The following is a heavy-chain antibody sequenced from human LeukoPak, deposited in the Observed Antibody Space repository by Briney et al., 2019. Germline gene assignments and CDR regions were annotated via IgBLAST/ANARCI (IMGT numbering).Heavy chain of an antibody. D-gene: IGHD6-19*01. V-gene: IGHV3-15*01. CDR1: GFTFSNAW. Sequence: GGSLRLSCAASGFTFSNAWMSWVRQAPGKGLKWVGRIKSKTDGGTTDYAAPVKGRFTISRDDSKNTLYLQMNSLKTEDTAVYYCTTQWLIGPFVDYWGQGTLVTVSS. CDR2: IKSKTDGGTT. CDR3: TTQWLIGPFVDY. J-gene: IGHJ4*02.